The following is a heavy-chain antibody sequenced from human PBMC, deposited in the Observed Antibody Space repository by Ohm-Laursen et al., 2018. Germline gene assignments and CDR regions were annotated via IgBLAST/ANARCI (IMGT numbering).Heavy chain of an antibody. Sequence: GSPGISRAASGFPLCGLCMSWVRQTPGKGVGWGSGINLNGGSTGYADSLKGRFTISRDNSKNTLFLQMNSLRADDTAVYYCARARSPVADWTPMGWGQGTLVTVSS. CDR1: GFPLCGLC. D-gene: IGHD3/OR15-3a*01. V-gene: IGHV3-20*04. CDR3: ARARSPVADWTPMG. CDR2: INLNGGST. J-gene: IGHJ4*02.